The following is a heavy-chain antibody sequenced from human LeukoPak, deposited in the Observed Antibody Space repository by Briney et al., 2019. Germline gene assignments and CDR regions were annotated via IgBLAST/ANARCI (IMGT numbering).Heavy chain of an antibody. J-gene: IGHJ3*02. CDR3: TRSGSYGDDAFDI. Sequence: SETLSLTCTVSGGSISSYYWSWIRQPPGKGLEWNGYIYYSGSTNYNPSLKSRVTISVDTSKNQFSLKLSSVTAADTAVYYCTRSGSYGDDAFDIWGQGTMVTVSS. CDR1: GGSISSYY. D-gene: IGHD3-10*01. V-gene: IGHV4-59*08. CDR2: IYYSGST.